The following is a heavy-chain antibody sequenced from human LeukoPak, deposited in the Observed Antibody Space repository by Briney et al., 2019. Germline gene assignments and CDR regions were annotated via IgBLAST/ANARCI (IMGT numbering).Heavy chain of an antibody. J-gene: IGHJ4*02. V-gene: IGHV5-51*01. CDR1: GYSFTSYW. CDR3: ARYLAAAGRGFDY. D-gene: IGHD6-13*01. CDR2: INPGDSDT. Sequence: GESLKISCKGSGYSFTSYWIAWVRQMPGKGLEWMGIINPGDSDTRYSPSFQGQVTISADKSISTAYLQWSSLKASDTAIYYCARYLAAAGRGFDYWGQGTLVTVSS.